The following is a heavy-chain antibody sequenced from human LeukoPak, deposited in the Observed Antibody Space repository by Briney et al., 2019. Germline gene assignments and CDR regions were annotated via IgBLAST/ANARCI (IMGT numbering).Heavy chain of an antibody. CDR2: IYSGGST. CDR1: GFTVSSNY. Sequence: GGSLRLSCAASGFTVSSNYMSWVRQAPGKGLEWVSVIYSGGSTYYADSVKGRSTISRDNSKNTLYLQMNSLRAEDTAVYYCARDIYCGGDCYSGWGQGTLVTVSS. CDR3: ARDIYCGGDCYSG. J-gene: IGHJ4*02. D-gene: IGHD2-21*02. V-gene: IGHV3-66*01.